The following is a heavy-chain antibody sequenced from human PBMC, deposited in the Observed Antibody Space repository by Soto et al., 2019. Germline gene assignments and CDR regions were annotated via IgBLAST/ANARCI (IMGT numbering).Heavy chain of an antibody. V-gene: IGHV3-33*01. CDR3: AREPVGPDYAMDV. CDR1: GFAFSSYG. CDR2: LGFDGGGR. J-gene: IGHJ6*02. D-gene: IGHD1-26*01. Sequence: HPGGSLRLSCTASGFAFSSYGIHWGRQTPGKGLEWVAVLGFDGGGRYYADSVKGRFTISRDNSKNTLHLQMDSLRVEDSALYYCAREPVGPDYAMDVWGQGTTVTVSS.